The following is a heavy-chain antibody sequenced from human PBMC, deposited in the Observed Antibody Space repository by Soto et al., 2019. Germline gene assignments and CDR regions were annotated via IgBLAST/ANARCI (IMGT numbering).Heavy chain of an antibody. V-gene: IGHV4-59*01. D-gene: IGHD4-4*01. CDR3: ARESSHLQYNWFDP. J-gene: IGHJ5*02. Sequence: LETLSLTCTVSGGSISSYYWSWIRQPPGKGLEWIGYIYYSGSTNYNPSLKSRVTISVDTSKNQFSLKLSSVTAADTAVYYCARESSHLQYNWFDPWGQGTLVTVSS. CDR2: IYYSGST. CDR1: GGSISSYY.